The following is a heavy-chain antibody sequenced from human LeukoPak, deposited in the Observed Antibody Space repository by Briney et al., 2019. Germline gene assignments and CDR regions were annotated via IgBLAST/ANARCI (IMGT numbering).Heavy chain of an antibody. J-gene: IGHJ4*02. Sequence: GGSLRLSCAASGLTFSSYAMSWVRQAPGKGLEWVSAISASGGNTYYADSVKGRFTISRDNSKNTLYLQMNSLRAEDTAVYYCAKSFGLAAHPYFDYWGQGTLVTVSS. D-gene: IGHD6-6*01. CDR1: GLTFSSYA. CDR2: ISASGGNT. CDR3: AKSFGLAAHPYFDY. V-gene: IGHV3-23*01.